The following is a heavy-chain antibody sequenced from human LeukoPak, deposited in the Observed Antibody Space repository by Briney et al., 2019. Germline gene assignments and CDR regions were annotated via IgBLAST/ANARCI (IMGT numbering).Heavy chain of an antibody. V-gene: IGHV4-4*02. Sequence: SETLSLTCAVSGGSISSSNWWCWVRQPPEKGLGGIGVIYDSGSTNYTPSLKSRFTISIDKSKNQFSLKLSPVTAADTAVYFCARAIVAMVRGVIIPYYYYGMDVWGKGTTVTVSS. J-gene: IGHJ6*04. D-gene: IGHD3-10*01. CDR3: ARAIVAMVRGVIIPYYYYGMDV. CDR2: IYDSGST. CDR1: GGSISSSNW.